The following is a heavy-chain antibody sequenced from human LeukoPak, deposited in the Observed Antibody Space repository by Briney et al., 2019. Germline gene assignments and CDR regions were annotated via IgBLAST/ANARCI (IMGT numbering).Heavy chain of an antibody. J-gene: IGHJ5*02. CDR1: GFTFSNAW. D-gene: IGHD3-10*01. CDR2: IKSKTDGGTT. Sequence: PGGSLRLSCAASGFTFSNAWMSWVRQAPGKGLEWDGRIKSKTDGGTTDYAAPVKGRFTISRDDSKNTLYLQMNSLKTEDTAVYYCTTDLGITMVRGVIPWGQGTLVTVSS. V-gene: IGHV3-15*01. CDR3: TTDLGITMVRGVIP.